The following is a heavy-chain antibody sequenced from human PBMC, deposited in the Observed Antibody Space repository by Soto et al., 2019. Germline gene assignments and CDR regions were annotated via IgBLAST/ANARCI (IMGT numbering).Heavy chain of an antibody. CDR3: ARDYSSSLGYYYYCMDV. D-gene: IGHD6-6*01. J-gene: IGHJ6*02. Sequence: GGSLRLSXAASGFTFRSYSMNWVRQAPGKGLEWVSYISSSSSTIYRADSVKGRFTISRDNAKNSLYLQMNSLRDEDTAVYYCARDYSSSLGYYYYCMDVWGQGTTVTVSS. CDR1: GFTFRSYS. V-gene: IGHV3-48*02. CDR2: ISSSSSTI.